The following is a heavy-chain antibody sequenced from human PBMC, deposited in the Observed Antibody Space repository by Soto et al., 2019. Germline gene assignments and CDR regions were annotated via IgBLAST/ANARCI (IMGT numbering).Heavy chain of an antibody. V-gene: IGHV5-51*01. CDR1: GYSFTSYW. J-gene: IGHJ5*02. Sequence: PGESLKISCKGSGYSFTSYWIGWVRQMPGKGLEWMGIIYPGDSDTRYSPSFQGQVTISADKSISTAYLQWSSLKASDTAMYYCARSITIFRVVIIEHNWFDPWGQGTLVTVSS. CDR3: ARSITIFRVVIIEHNWFDP. D-gene: IGHD3-3*01. CDR2: IYPGDSDT.